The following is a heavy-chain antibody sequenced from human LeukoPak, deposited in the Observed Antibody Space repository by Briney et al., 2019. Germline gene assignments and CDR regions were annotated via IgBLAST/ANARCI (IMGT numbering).Heavy chain of an antibody. CDR1: GGSISSYY. CDR2: IYYSGST. CDR3: ARVRITGTTTAFDY. D-gene: IGHD1-7*01. Sequence: KPSETLSLTCTVSGGSISSYYCSWIRQPPGKGLEWIGYIYYSGSTNYNPSLKSRVTISVDTSKNQFSLKLSSVTAADTAVYYCARVRITGTTTAFDYWGQGTPVTVSS. J-gene: IGHJ4*02. V-gene: IGHV4-59*01.